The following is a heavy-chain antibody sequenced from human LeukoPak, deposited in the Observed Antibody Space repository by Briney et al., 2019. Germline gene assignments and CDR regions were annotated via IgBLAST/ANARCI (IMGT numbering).Heavy chain of an antibody. CDR2: IYPDDSKI. CDR3: ARFNSPSLSGNRFDP. CDR1: GYDFYGYG. D-gene: IGHD2/OR15-2a*01. V-gene: IGHV5-51*01. J-gene: IGHJ5*02. Sequence: GESLKISCKGPGYDFYGYGIGWVRQMSGKGLEWLGIIYPDDSKIIYSPSFEGQFTLSANKSISTAYLQWSSLKASDTAIYYCARFNSPSLSGNRFDPWGQGTLVTVSS.